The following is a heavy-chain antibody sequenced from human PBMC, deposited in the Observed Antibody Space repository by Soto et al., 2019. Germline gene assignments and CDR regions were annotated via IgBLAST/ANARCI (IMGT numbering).Heavy chain of an antibody. V-gene: IGHV3-64*07. CDR1: GFTLSIYS. CDR2: ISYGGGGT. CDR3: VRISAIGQAAFDL. J-gene: IGHJ3*01. Sequence: EVQLVESGGGLVQPGGSLRLSCAASGFTLSIYSMHWVRQAPGKGLEFVSAISYGGGGTFYADSVKGRFTISRDTSKNTLYLQMGSLSTEDMAVYYCVRISAIGQAAFDLWGQGTMVTVSS.